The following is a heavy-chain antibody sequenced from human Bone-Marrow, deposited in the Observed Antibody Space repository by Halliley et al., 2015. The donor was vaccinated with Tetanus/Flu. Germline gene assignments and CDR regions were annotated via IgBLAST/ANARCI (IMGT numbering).Heavy chain of an antibody. CDR2: IFPRDSET. D-gene: IGHD2-21*02. Sequence: LEWVGFIFPRDSETRSSPSFEGQVTISADKSTGIAYLQWSSLKASDTAVYYCVRRCGGDCYIDYWGQGALVTVSS. CDR3: VRRCGGDCYIDY. J-gene: IGHJ4*02. V-gene: IGHV5-51*01.